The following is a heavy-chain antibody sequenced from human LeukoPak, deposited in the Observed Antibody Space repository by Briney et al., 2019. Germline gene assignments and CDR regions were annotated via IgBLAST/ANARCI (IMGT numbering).Heavy chain of an antibody. D-gene: IGHD4-17*01. CDR1: GGSFSGYY. CDR3: ARDPYGETDN. J-gene: IGHJ4*02. CDR2: INHSGST. Sequence: SETLSLTCAVYGGSFSGYYWSWIRQPPGKGLEWIGEINHSGSTNYNPSLKSRVTISVDTSKNQFSLKLSSVTAADTAVYYCARDPYGETDNWGQGTLVTVSS. V-gene: IGHV4-34*01.